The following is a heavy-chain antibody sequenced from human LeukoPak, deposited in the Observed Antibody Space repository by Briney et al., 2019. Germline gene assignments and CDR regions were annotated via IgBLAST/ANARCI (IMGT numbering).Heavy chain of an antibody. D-gene: IGHD3-22*01. CDR2: IYSGGST. J-gene: IGHJ4*02. CDR1: GLTVSCNY. CDR3: ARERQYYYDSSGYFDY. V-gene: IGHV3-53*05. Sequence: PGGSLSLFCAASGLTVSCNYMSWVRQAPGKGVEGVSVIYSGGSTYYAVSVKGRFTISRDNSKNTMYLQMNSLRAEDTAVYYCARERQYYYDSSGYFDYWGQGTLVTVSS.